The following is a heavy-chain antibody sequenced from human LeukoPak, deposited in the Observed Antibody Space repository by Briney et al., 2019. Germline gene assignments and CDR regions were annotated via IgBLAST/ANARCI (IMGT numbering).Heavy chain of an antibody. CDR2: ISGSGGST. Sequence: PGGSLRLSCAASGFTFSSYAMSWVRQAPGKGLEWVSAISGSGGSTYYADSVKGRFTISRDNAKNTLYLQMNSLRAEDTAVYYCAKDGCLVLCYYYMDVWGKGTTVTISS. CDR1: GFTFSSYA. J-gene: IGHJ6*03. D-gene: IGHD6-19*01. V-gene: IGHV3-23*01. CDR3: AKDGCLVLCYYYMDV.